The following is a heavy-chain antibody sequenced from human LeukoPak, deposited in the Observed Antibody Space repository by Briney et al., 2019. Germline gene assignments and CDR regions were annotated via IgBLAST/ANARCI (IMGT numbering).Heavy chain of an antibody. Sequence: MSGGSLRLSGAASGFTFTSYGINWVRQAPGKGLEWVSFIGTASSYIYYADSVKGRFTISRDNAKNSVYLQMSSLRVGVTAVYYCARDSYGWHDRWDYWGQRTLVTVSS. V-gene: IGHV3-21*01. J-gene: IGHJ4*02. CDR3: ARDSYGWHDRWDY. CDR1: GFTFTSYG. CDR2: IGTASSYI. D-gene: IGHD1-1*01.